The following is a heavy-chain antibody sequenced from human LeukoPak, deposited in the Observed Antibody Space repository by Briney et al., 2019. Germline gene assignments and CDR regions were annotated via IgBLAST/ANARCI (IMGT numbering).Heavy chain of an antibody. CDR3: ATLYGDYVTSDY. V-gene: IGHV1-2*02. Sequence: ASVKVSCKASGYSFIVYYIHWVRQAPGQGLEWMGWINPSSGGTPYAQKFLGRVTMTRDTSISTAYMELSRLRSDDTAVYYCATLYGDYVTSDYWGLGTLVTVSS. D-gene: IGHD4-17*01. CDR2: INPSSGGT. J-gene: IGHJ4*02. CDR1: GYSFIVYY.